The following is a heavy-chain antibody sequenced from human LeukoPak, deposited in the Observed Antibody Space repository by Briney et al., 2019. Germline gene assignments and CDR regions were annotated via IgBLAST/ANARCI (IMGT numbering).Heavy chain of an antibody. Sequence: ASVKVSCKASGGTFSSYAISWVRQAPGQGLEWMGWINPNSGGTNYAQKFQGRVTMTRDTSISTAYMELSRLRSDDTAVYYCARGHGDYAVDIWGQGTMVTVSS. CDR1: GGTFSSYA. V-gene: IGHV1-2*02. CDR3: ARGHGDYAVDI. D-gene: IGHD4-17*01. CDR2: INPNSGGT. J-gene: IGHJ3*02.